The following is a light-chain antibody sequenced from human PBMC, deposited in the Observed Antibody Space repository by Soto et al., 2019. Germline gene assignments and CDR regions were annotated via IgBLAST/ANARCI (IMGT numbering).Light chain of an antibody. CDR3: QQYASFPRT. CDR2: KAS. V-gene: IGKV1-5*03. J-gene: IGKJ1*01. CDR1: QRINNW. Sequence: DIQMTQAPSTLSASVGDRVAITSRARQRINNWLAWYQQKPGKAPKLSIFKASTLEIGVPSRFSGSGSGTEFTLTISTLQPDDFATYFCQQYASFPRTFGKGTKVEMK.